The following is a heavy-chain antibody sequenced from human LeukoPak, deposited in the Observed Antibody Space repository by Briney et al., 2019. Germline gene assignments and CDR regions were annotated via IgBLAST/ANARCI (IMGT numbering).Heavy chain of an antibody. Sequence: SETLSLTCAVYGESFSRYSWSWIRQPPGKGLEWIGEINHSGGTNYNPSLKSRVTISLDTSKNEFSLRLNSVTAADTAMYYYTRANGYGLIDYWGQGTLVTVSS. CDR2: INHSGGT. D-gene: IGHD3-10*01. J-gene: IGHJ4*02. CDR3: TRANGYGLIDY. V-gene: IGHV4-34*01. CDR1: GESFSRYS.